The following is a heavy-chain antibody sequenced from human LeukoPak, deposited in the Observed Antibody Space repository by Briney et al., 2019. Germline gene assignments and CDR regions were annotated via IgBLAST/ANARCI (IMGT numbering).Heavy chain of an antibody. D-gene: IGHD5-18*01. CDR3: ARGRAMGREYYYYMDV. V-gene: IGHV4-59*01. CDR2: IYYSGST. Sequence: SETLSLTCTVSGGSISSYYWSWIRQPPGKGLEWIGYIYYSGSTNYNPSLKSRVTISVDTSKNQFSLKLSSVTAADTAVYYCARGRAMGREYYYYMDVWGKGTTVTVSS. J-gene: IGHJ6*03. CDR1: GGSISSYY.